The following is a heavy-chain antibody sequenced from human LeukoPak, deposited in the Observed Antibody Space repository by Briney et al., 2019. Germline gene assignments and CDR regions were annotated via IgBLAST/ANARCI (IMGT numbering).Heavy chain of an antibody. D-gene: IGHD7-27*01. Sequence: GGSLRLSCAASGYTFSSYGMHWVRQAPGKGLEWISYISGSGTSIYYADSVKGRFTISRDNAKNSLYLQMNNLRAEDTAVYYCARDVGRAWAFDYWGQGTLVTVSS. V-gene: IGHV3-48*04. CDR2: ISGSGTSI. CDR1: GYTFSSYG. CDR3: ARDVGRAWAFDY. J-gene: IGHJ4*02.